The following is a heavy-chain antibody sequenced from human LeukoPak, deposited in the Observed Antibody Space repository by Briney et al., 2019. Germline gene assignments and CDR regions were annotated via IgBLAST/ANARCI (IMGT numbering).Heavy chain of an antibody. CDR1: GFTFSSYA. Sequence: PGGSLRLSCAASGFTFSSYAMSWVRQAPGKGLEWVSAISGSGGSTYYADSVKGRFTISRDNSKNTLYLQMNSLRAEDTAVYYCAKDFSPLWFGEFPYYFDYWGQGTLVTASS. D-gene: IGHD3-10*01. CDR3: AKDFSPLWFGEFPYYFDY. J-gene: IGHJ4*02. V-gene: IGHV3-23*01. CDR2: ISGSGGST.